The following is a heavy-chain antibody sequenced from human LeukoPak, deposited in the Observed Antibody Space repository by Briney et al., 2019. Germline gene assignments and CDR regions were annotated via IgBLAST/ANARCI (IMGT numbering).Heavy chain of an antibody. J-gene: IGHJ4*02. CDR3: AREGKVAGFDY. CDR2: INSDGSST. CDR1: GFTFSSYW. V-gene: IGHV3-74*01. Sequence: PGGSLRLSCAASGFTFSSYWMHWVRQAPGKGLVWVSRINSDGSSTSYADSVKGRFTISRDNAKNTLYLQMNSLRAEDTAVYYCAREGKVAGFDYWGQGTLVTVSA. D-gene: IGHD6-19*01.